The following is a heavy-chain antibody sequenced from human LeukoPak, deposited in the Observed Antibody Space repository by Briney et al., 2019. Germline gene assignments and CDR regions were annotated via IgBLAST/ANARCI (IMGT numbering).Heavy chain of an antibody. CDR3: VRDIHIRD. CDR1: GFTFNIYA. V-gene: IGHV3-33*01. Sequence: PGGSLRLSCAASGFTFNIYAMHWVRQAPGKGLEWVAVIWYDGSQKYYADSVKGRFTVSRDNSKSTLYLQMNSLRVEDTAVYYCVRDIHIRDWGQGTLVTVPS. J-gene: IGHJ4*02. CDR2: IWYDGSQK.